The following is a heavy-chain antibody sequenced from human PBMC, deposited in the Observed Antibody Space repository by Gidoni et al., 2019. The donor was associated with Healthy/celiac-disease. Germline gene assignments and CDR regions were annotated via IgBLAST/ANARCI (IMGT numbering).Heavy chain of an antibody. J-gene: IGHJ4*02. D-gene: IGHD5-12*01. V-gene: IGHV3-43D*04. CDR2: ISWDGGST. Sequence: EVQLVESGGVVVQPGGSLRLSCAASGFTFDDYAMHWVRQAPGKGLEWVSLISWDGGSTYYADSVKGRFTISRDNSKNSLYLQMNSLRAEDTALYYCAKDRGSRDGYNYGGFDYWGQGTLVTVSS. CDR3: AKDRGSRDGYNYGGFDY. CDR1: GFTFDDYA.